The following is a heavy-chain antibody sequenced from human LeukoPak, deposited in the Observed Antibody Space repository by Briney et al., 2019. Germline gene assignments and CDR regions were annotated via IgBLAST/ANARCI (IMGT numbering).Heavy chain of an antibody. CDR3: ARDAPVTQYYYYYYGMDV. Sequence: PGGSLRLSCAASGFTFSSYWMSWVRQAPGKGLEWVANIKQDGSEKYYVDSVKGRFTISRDNAKNSLYLQMNSLRAEDTAVYYCARDAPVTQYYYYYYGMDVWGQGTTVTVSS. CDR1: GFTFSSYW. CDR2: IKQDGSEK. J-gene: IGHJ6*02. D-gene: IGHD4-17*01. V-gene: IGHV3-7*01.